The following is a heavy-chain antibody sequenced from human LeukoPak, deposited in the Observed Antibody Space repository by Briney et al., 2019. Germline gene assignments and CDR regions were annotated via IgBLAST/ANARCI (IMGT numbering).Heavy chain of an antibody. D-gene: IGHD6-25*01. J-gene: IGHJ6*02. Sequence: GGSLRLSCAASGFTFSDYYMSWIRQAPGKGLEWVSYISSSGSTIYYADSVKGRSTISRDNAKNSLYLQMNSLRAEDTAVYYCARVPPAAGYYYYGMDVWGQGTTVTVSS. CDR3: ARVPPAAGYYYYGMDV. CDR2: ISSSGSTI. V-gene: IGHV3-11*01. CDR1: GFTFSDYY.